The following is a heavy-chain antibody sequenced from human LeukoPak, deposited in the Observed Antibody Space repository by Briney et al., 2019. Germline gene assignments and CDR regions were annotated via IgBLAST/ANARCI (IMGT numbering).Heavy chain of an antibody. V-gene: IGHV4-4*02. D-gene: IGHD1-1*01. CDR1: GGSISSSNW. CDR3: ARGAGSTTSNDAFDI. CDR2: IYHSGST. Sequence: SGTLSLTCAVSGGSISSSNWWSWVRQPPGKELEWIGEIYHSGSTNYNPSLKSRVAISVDTSKNQFSLKVSSVTAADTAVYYCARGAGSTTSNDAFDIWGQGTMVTVSS. J-gene: IGHJ3*02.